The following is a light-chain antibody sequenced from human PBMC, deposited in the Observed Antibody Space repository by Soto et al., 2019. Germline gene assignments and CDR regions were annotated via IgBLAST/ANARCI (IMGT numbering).Light chain of an antibody. CDR1: SSVVGGYNY. Sequence: QSALTQPPSASGSPGQSVTISCTGTSSVVGGYNYVSWYQQHPGRAPKLMIYEVSKRPSGVPDRFSGSKSGNTASLTVSGLQPEDEADYYCSSYAGSSNLGVFGGGTKVTVL. J-gene: IGLJ2*01. V-gene: IGLV2-8*01. CDR3: SSYAGSSNLGV. CDR2: EVS.